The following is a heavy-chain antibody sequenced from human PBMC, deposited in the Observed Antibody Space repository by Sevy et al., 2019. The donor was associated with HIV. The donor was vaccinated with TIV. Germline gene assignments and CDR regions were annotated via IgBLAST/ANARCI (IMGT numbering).Heavy chain of an antibody. J-gene: IGHJ3*02. CDR2: IYWNDDK. V-gene: IGHV2-5*01. CDR1: GFSLSTSGVG. CDR3: AHRRNEYVWGTYRSTVFDI. Sequence: SGPTLVNPTQTLTLTCTFSGFSLSTSGVGVGWIRQPPGKALEWLALIYWNDDKRYSPSLKSRLTITRDISKNQVVLTMTTMDPVDTATYYCAHRRNEYVWGTYRSTVFDIWGQGTMVTVSS. D-gene: IGHD3-16*02.